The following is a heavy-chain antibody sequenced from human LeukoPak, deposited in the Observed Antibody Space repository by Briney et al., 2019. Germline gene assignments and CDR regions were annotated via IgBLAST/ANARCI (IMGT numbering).Heavy chain of an antibody. D-gene: IGHD2-21*02. CDR2: INHSGST. V-gene: IGHV4-34*01. CDR1: GGSFRGYY. CDR3: ARDPLRAYCGGDCYSVADY. Sequence: PSETLSLTCAVYGGSFRGYYWSWIRQPPGKGLEWIGEINHSGSTNYNPSLKSRVTISVDTSKNQFSLKLSSVTAADTAVYYCARDPLRAYCGGDCYSVADYWGQGTLVTVSS. J-gene: IGHJ4*02.